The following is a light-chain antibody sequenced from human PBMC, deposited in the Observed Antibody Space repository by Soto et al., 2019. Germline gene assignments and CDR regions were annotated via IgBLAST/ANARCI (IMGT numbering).Light chain of an antibody. Sequence: DIQVTQSPTSQSASVGDRVTITCRASQSISNYLNWYQQKPGRAPKLLIYAASTLQGGVPERFSGGGSGTDFTLTISSLQVEDFATYYCQQSYSSPPWTLGQGTKVDIK. CDR3: QQSYSSPPWT. CDR2: AAS. CDR1: QSISNY. V-gene: IGKV1-39*01. J-gene: IGKJ1*01.